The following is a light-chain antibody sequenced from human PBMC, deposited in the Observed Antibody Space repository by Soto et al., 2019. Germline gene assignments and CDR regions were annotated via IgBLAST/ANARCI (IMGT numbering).Light chain of an antibody. CDR2: GNS. CDR3: QSYDSRDYV. CDR1: SSNIGAGYD. J-gene: IGLJ1*01. Sequence: QSVLTQPPSVSGAPWQRVTISCTGSSSNIGAGYDVHWYQQLPGTAPKLLIYGNSNRPSGVPDRFSGSKSGTSASLAITGLQAEDEADYYCQSYDSRDYVFGTGTKVTVL. V-gene: IGLV1-40*01.